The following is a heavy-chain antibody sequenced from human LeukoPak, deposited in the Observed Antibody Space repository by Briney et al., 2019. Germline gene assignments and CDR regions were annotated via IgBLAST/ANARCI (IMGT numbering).Heavy chain of an antibody. CDR2: IYYSGST. CDR3: AVLRYFNWAFDY. J-gene: IGHJ4*02. D-gene: IGHD3-9*01. V-gene: IGHV4-61*01. CDR1: GGSVSSGSYY. Sequence: SETLSLTCTVSGGSVSSGSYYWSWIRQPPGKGLEWFGYIYYSGSTNYNPSLKSRVTISVDTSKNQFSLKLSSVTAADTAVYYCAVLRYFNWAFDYWGQGTLVTVSS.